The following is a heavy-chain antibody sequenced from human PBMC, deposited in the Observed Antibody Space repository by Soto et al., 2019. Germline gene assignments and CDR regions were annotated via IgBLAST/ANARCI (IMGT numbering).Heavy chain of an antibody. CDR2: IIPILGIA. V-gene: IGHV1-69*04. CDR1: GGTFSSYT. Sequence: SVKVSCKASGGTFSSYTISWVRQAPGQGLEWMGRIIPILGIANYAQKFQGRVTITADKSTSTAYMELSSLRSEDTAVYYCARDCSGGSCYLADDYWGQGTLVTVSS. D-gene: IGHD2-15*01. J-gene: IGHJ4*02. CDR3: ARDCSGGSCYLADDY.